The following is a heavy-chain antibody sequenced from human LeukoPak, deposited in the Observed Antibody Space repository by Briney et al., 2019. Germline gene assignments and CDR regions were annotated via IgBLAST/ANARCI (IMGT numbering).Heavy chain of an antibody. J-gene: IGHJ3*02. CDR2: MSGSGGST. CDR1: GFTFSSYA. D-gene: IGHD5-18*01. CDR3: AKALECSYGPDAFDI. V-gene: IGHV3-23*01. Sequence: GGSLRLSCAASGFTFSSYAMSWVRQAPGKGLEWVSAMSGSGGSTYYADSVKGRFTISRDNSKNTLYLQMNSLRAEDTAVYYCAKALECSYGPDAFDIWGQGTMVTVSS.